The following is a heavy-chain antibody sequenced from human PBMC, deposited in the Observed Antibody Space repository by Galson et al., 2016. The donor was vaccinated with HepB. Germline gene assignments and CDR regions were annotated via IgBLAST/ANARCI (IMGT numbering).Heavy chain of an antibody. V-gene: IGHV4-39*01. D-gene: IGHD5-18*01. CDR2: IYYAGTT. CDR1: GGPIGSSNYY. Sequence: ATLSLPCTVSGGPIGSSNYYWAWIRQPPGKGLEYIGSIYYAGTTYYKPSLPSRFTISVDTSRNQFSLKVRSVTAENTAVFYWAGHGGTSYENYYIDGWGKGNLVTVS. CDR3: AGHGGTSYENYYIDG. J-gene: IGHJ6*03.